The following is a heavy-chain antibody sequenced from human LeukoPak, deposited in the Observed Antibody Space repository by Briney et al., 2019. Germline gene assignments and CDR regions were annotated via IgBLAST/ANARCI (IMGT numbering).Heavy chain of an antibody. J-gene: IGHJ6*03. CDR3: ARATEGTAMENYYYYYMDV. CDR2: IIPIFGTA. V-gene: IGHV1-69*13. CDR1: GGTFSSYA. D-gene: IGHD5-18*01. Sequence: AASVKVSCKASGGTFSSYAISWVRQAPGQGLEWMGGIIPIFGTANYAQKFQGRVTITADESTSTAYMELSSLRSEDTAVYYCARATEGTAMENYYYYYMDVWGKGTTVTISS.